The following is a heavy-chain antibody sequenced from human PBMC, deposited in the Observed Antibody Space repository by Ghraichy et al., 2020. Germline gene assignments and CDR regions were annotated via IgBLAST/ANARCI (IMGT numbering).Heavy chain of an antibody. Sequence: LSLTCAASGFTFDDYAMHWVRQAPGKGLEWVSGISWNSGSIGYADSVKGRFTISRDNAKNSLYLQMNSLRAEDTALYYCAKGGLGPGYSYGPNSYFDYWAREPWSPSPQ. J-gene: IGHJ4*02. CDR2: ISWNSGSI. CDR1: GFTFDDYA. V-gene: IGHV3-9*01. D-gene: IGHD5-18*01. CDR3: AKGGLGPGYSYGPNSYFDY.